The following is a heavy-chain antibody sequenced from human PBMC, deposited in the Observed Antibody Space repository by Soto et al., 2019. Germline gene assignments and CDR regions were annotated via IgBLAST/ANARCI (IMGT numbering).Heavy chain of an antibody. V-gene: IGHV4-31*03. CDR2: IYYSGST. Sequence: QVQLQESGPGLVKPSQTMSLTCTVSGGSIRSGGYYWSWMRQQPGKGLEWFGYIYYSGSTYDNPLLKSRVCIELDTSNNKYSLCLSYVTAADTDMYDCARLISYNLNYGAYYFDYWGPGTLVTVAS. D-gene: IGHD1-1*01. CDR1: GGSIRSGGYY. CDR3: ARLISYNLNYGAYYFDY. J-gene: IGHJ4*01.